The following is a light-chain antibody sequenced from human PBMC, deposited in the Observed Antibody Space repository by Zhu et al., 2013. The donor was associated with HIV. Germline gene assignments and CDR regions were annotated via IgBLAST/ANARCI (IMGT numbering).Light chain of an antibody. Sequence: DIQLTQSPSTLATSVGDRVTITCRASQSISNWLAWYQQKPGKAPKLLIYDASKLESGVPSRFSGSGSGTEFSLTISSLQPDDFATYYCQQYNTYSTFGQGTKVEVK. CDR1: QSISNW. J-gene: IGKJ1*01. V-gene: IGKV1-5*01. CDR2: DAS. CDR3: QQYNTYST.